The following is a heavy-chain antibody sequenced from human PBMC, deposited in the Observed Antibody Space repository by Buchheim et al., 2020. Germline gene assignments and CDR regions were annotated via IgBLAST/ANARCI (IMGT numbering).Heavy chain of an antibody. D-gene: IGHD3-22*01. CDR3: AIAYYDSSGGGYYYYGMDV. J-gene: IGHJ6*02. CDR2: INPNSGGT. Sequence: QVQLVQSGAEVKKPGASVKVYCKASGYTFTGYYMHWVRQAPGQGLEWMGWINPNSGGTNYAQKFQGWVTMTRDTSISTAYMELSRLRSDDTAVYYCAIAYYDSSGGGYYYYGMDVWGQGTT. V-gene: IGHV1-2*04. CDR1: GYTFTGYY.